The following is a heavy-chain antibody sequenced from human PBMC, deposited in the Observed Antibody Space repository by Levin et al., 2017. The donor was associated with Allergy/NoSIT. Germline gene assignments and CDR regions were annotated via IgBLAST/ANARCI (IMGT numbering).Heavy chain of an antibody. J-gene: IGHJ6*03. V-gene: IGHV4-39*01. D-gene: IGHD2-2*01. CDR2: IYYSGST. Sequence: SQTLSLTCTVSGGSISSSSYYWGWIRQPPGKGLEWIGSIYYSGSTYYNPSLKSRVTISVDTSKNQFSLKLSSVTAADTAVYYCARHIPAGYCSSTCCYIYYYMDGWGKGTTVTVSS. CDR1: GGSISSSSYY. CDR3: ARHIPAGYCSSTCCYIYYYMDG.